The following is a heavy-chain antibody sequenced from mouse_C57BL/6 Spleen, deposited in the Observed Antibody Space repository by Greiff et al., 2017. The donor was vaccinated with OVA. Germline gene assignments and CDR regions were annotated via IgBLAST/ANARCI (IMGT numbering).Heavy chain of an antibody. CDR3: ARDGYGWLLRGYFDY. J-gene: IGHJ2*01. CDR2: INPSNGGT. Sequence: QVQLQQSGTELVKPGASVKLSCKASGYTFTSYWMHWVKQRPGQGLEWIGNINPSNGGTNYNEKFKSKATLTVDKSSSTAYMQLSSLTSEDSAVYYCARDGYGWLLRGYFDYWGQGTTLTVSS. D-gene: IGHD2-3*01. V-gene: IGHV1-53*01. CDR1: GYTFTSYW.